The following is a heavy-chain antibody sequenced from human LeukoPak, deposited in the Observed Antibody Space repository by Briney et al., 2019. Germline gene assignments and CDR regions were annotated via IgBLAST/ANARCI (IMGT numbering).Heavy chain of an antibody. CDR3: AREGGGYSYSLSY. J-gene: IGHJ4*02. Sequence: PGGSLRLSCAASGFTVSSNYMSWVRQAPGKGLEWGSVIYSGGSTYYADSVKGRFTISRDNSKNTLYLQMNSLRAEDTAVYYCAREGGGYSYSLSYWGQGTLVTVSS. CDR1: GFTVSSNY. V-gene: IGHV3-53*01. CDR2: IYSGGST. D-gene: IGHD5-18*01.